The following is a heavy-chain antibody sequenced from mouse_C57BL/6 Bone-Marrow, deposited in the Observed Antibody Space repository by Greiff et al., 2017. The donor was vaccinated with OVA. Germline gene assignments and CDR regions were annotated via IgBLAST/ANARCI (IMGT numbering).Heavy chain of an antibody. CDR2: IRLKSDNYAT. D-gene: IGHD1-1*01. CDR3: TGPYYYGSSPWYFDV. V-gene: IGHV6-3*01. Sequence: EVQLVESGGGLVQPGGSMKLSCVASGFTFSNYWMNWVRQSPEKGLEWVAQIRLKSDNYATHYAESVKGRFTISRDDSKSSVYLQMNNLRAEDTGIYYCTGPYYYGSSPWYFDVWGTGTTVTVSS. J-gene: IGHJ1*03. CDR1: GFTFSNYW.